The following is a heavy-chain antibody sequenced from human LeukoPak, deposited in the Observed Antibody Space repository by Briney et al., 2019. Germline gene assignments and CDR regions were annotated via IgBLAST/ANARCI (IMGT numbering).Heavy chain of an antibody. D-gene: IGHD3-10*01. Sequence: VGSLRLSCAASGFTFDDYAMHWVRQAPGKGLEWVSVIYSGGSTYYADSVKGRFTISRDNSKNTLYLQMNSLRAEDTAVYYCARVGEYNWFDPWGQGTLVTVSS. V-gene: IGHV3-53*01. CDR2: IYSGGST. CDR1: GFTFDDYA. CDR3: ARVGEYNWFDP. J-gene: IGHJ5*02.